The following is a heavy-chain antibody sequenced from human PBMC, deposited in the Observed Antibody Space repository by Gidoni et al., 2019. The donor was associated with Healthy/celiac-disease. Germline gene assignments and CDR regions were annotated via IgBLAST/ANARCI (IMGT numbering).Heavy chain of an antibody. V-gene: IGHV2-70*15. CDR2: IGWDDDK. CDR3: ARIRLKYRYCSGSSLGPFDP. Sequence: QVILSESGPALVKPTQTLTLTCTFSGLSLSTSGMCVSWIRQPPGKALEWLARIGWDDDKYYSTSLKTRLTITKDTTKNQVVLTMTNMDPVDTATYYCARIRLKYRYCSGSSLGPFDPWGQGTLVTVSS. D-gene: IGHD3-10*01. J-gene: IGHJ5*02. CDR1: GLSLSTSGMC.